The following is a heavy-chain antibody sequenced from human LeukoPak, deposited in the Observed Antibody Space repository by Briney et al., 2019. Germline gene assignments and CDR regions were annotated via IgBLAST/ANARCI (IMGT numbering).Heavy chain of an antibody. J-gene: IGHJ4*02. Sequence: GGSLRLSCAASGFIFSSYGMHWVRQAPGKGLEWVAFIRYDGSDKYSADSVKGRFPISRDNSKSTLYLQMNSLRAEDTAMYYCAKSASVWNDAQLFDYWGQGTLVTVST. V-gene: IGHV3-30*02. CDR3: AKSASVWNDAQLFDY. CDR1: GFIFSSYG. CDR2: IRYDGSDK. D-gene: IGHD1-1*01.